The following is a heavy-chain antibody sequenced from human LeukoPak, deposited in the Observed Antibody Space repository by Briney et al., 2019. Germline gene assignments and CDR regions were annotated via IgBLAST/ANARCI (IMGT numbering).Heavy chain of an antibody. V-gene: IGHV3-53*01. CDR2: IYSGGRT. CDR1: GFTVRSNY. Sequence: GGSLRLSCAASGFTVRSNYMSWVRQAPGKGLESVSVIYSGGRTFYADSVKGRFTVSRDNSKNTLHLQMNSLRAEDTAVYYCARARVYGDPHDYWGQGTLVTVSS. CDR3: ARARVYGDPHDY. J-gene: IGHJ4*02. D-gene: IGHD4-17*01.